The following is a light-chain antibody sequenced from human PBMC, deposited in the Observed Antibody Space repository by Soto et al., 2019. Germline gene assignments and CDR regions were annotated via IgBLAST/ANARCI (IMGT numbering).Light chain of an antibody. CDR1: QSVSNNY. Sequence: EMVLTQSPGTLSLSPGERATLSCRASQSVSNNYLAWYQQKPGQAPRLLIYGASNRATGIPDRFSGSGSGTDFTLTISRPEPEDFAVYYCQQYGSSGTFGQGTKVDIK. V-gene: IGKV3-20*01. CDR3: QQYGSSGT. CDR2: GAS. J-gene: IGKJ1*01.